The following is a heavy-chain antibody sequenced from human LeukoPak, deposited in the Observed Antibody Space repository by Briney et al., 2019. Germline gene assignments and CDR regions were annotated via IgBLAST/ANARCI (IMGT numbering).Heavy chain of an antibody. CDR3: ARGMAEAYDYNWFDP. CDR2: INHSGST. J-gene: IGHJ5*02. Sequence: SETLSLTCAVYGGSFGGYYWSWIRQPPGKGLEWIGEINHSGSTNYNPSLKSRVTISVDTSKNQFSLKLSSVTAADTAVYYCARGMAEAYDYNWFDPWGQGILVTVSS. V-gene: IGHV4-34*01. CDR1: GGSFGGYY. D-gene: IGHD5-12*01.